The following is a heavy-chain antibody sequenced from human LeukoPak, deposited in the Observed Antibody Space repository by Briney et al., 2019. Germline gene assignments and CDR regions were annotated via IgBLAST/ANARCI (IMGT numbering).Heavy chain of an antibody. Sequence: ASVKVSCKAPGYTFTSYGVSWVRQAPGQGLEWMGWISTYNGDTNYAQKLQGRVTMTTDTSTSTAYMELGSLRSDDTAVYYCARDWYCSGGSCYDCFDPWGQGTLVTVSS. CDR1: GYTFTSYG. CDR2: ISTYNGDT. V-gene: IGHV1-18*01. CDR3: ARDWYCSGGSCYDCFDP. J-gene: IGHJ5*02. D-gene: IGHD2-15*01.